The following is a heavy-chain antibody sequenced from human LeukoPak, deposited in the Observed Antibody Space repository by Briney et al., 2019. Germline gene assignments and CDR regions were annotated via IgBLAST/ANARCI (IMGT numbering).Heavy chain of an antibody. Sequence: GGSLRLSCAASGFILSTYVMSWVRQAPGKGLEWVSTISSSGGYTYFADSVKGRFTISRDNSKNTLYLQMNSLRAEDTAVYYCARSVSSRFTSPRRPYYFDSWGQGTLVTVSS. CDR2: ISSSGGYT. V-gene: IGHV3-23*01. J-gene: IGHJ4*02. D-gene: IGHD2-2*01. CDR1: GFILSTYV. CDR3: ARSVSSRFTSPRRPYYFDS.